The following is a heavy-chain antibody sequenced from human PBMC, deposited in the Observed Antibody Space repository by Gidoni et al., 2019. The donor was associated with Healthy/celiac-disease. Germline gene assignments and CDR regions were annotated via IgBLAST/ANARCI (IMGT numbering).Heavy chain of an antibody. CDR2: ISYDGSNK. V-gene: IGHV3-30-3*01. D-gene: IGHD3-9*01. Sequence: QVQLVESGGGVVQPGRSLRLSCAASGFTFSSYAMHWVRQAPGKGLEWVAVISYDGSNKYYADSVKGRFTISRDNSKNTLYLQMNSLRAEDTAVYYCARSLLTGDDAFDIWGQGTMVTVSS. CDR1: GFTFSSYA. J-gene: IGHJ3*02. CDR3: ARSLLTGDDAFDI.